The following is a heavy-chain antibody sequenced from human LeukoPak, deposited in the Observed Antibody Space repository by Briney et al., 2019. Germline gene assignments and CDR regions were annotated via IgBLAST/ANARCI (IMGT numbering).Heavy chain of an antibody. V-gene: IGHV1-18*01. CDR3: ARVDRSHFYLDV. CDR1: GYTFTSYG. Sequence: ASVKVSCKASGYTFTSYGISWVRQAPGQGLEWMGWISAYNGNTNYAQKLQGRVTMTTDESTSTAYLELRSLRFEDTAMYYCARVDRSHFYLDVWGKGATVTVSS. CDR2: ISAYNGNT. J-gene: IGHJ6*03.